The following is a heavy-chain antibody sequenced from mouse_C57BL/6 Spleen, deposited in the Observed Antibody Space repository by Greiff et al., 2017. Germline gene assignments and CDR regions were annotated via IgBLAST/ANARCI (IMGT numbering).Heavy chain of an antibody. CDR2: ISSGGDYI. Sequence: EVMLVESGEGLVKPGGSLKLSCAASGFTFSSYAMSWVRQTPEQRLEWVAYISSGGDYIYYADTVKGRFTISRDNARNTLYRQMSSLKSEDTAMYYCTRGPYYGSSYAWFADWGQGTLVTVSA. J-gene: IGHJ3*01. D-gene: IGHD1-1*01. CDR3: TRGPYYGSSYAWFAD. CDR1: GFTFSSYA. V-gene: IGHV5-9-1*02.